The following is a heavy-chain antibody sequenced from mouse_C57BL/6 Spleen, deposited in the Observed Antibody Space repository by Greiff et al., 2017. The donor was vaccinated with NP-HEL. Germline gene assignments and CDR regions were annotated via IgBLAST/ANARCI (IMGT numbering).Heavy chain of an antibody. CDR3: ARGGIGGTYYFDY. CDR2: IDPSDSYT. V-gene: IGHV1-69*01. J-gene: IGHJ2*01. CDR1: GYTFTSYW. D-gene: IGHD2-14*01. Sequence: QVQLQQPGAELVMPGASVKLSCKASGYTFTSYWMHWVKQRPGQGLEWIGEIDPSDSYTNYNQKFKGKSTLTVDKSSSTAYMQLSSLTSEDSAVYYCARGGIGGTYYFDYWGQGTTLTVSS.